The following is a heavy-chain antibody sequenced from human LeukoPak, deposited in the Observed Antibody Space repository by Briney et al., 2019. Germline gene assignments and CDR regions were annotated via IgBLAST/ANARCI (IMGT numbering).Heavy chain of an antibody. Sequence: GGSLRLSCAVSGYTLRSYNIKWARQAPGKGLKWVSSISVRSNYIYYADSVRGRFRISRDDARDSLCLQMNSLRAADTAVYYCLRFTRNSYTSGFYYYYDFWGQGTLVTVSS. V-gene: IGHV3-21*01. J-gene: IGHJ4*02. CDR3: LRFTRNSYTSGFYYYYDF. CDR1: GYTLRSYN. D-gene: IGHD3-22*01. CDR2: ISVRSNYI.